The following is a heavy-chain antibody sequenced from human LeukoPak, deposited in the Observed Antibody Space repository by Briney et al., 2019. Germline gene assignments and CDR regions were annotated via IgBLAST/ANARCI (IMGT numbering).Heavy chain of an antibody. J-gene: IGHJ5*02. CDR1: GFTFSSYG. CDR2: ISYDGSNK. D-gene: IGHD3-22*01. V-gene: IGHV3-30*18. CDR3: AKDPHYHDSSGQDELDP. Sequence: GGSLRLSCAASGFTFSSYGMHWVRQAPGKGLEWVAVISYDGSNKYYADSVKGRFTISRDNSKNTLYLQMNSLRAEDTAVYYCAKDPHYHDSSGQDELDPWGQGTLVTVSS.